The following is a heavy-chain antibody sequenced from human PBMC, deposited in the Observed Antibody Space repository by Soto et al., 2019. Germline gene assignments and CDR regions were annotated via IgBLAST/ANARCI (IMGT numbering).Heavy chain of an antibody. CDR1: GYTFTTYD. V-gene: IGHV1-8*01. CDR3: ARTVPGGGSDFDY. CDR2: MQPNSGNT. Sequence: ASVKVSCKASGYTFTTYDINWVRQATGQGLEWMGWMQPNSGNTGYAQNFQGRVTLTRDTSISTAYMELSSLRSEDTAVYYCARTVPGGGSDFDYWGQGXLVTVSS. D-gene: IGHD2-8*02. J-gene: IGHJ4*02.